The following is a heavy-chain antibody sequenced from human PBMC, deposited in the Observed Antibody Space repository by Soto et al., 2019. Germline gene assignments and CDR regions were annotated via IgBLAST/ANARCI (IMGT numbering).Heavy chain of an antibody. J-gene: IGHJ3*02. CDR1: GFTFSSYA. CDR2: ISGSGGST. Sequence: GGSLRLSCAASGFTFSSYAMSWVRQAPGKGLEWVSAISGSGGSTYYADSVKGRFTISRDNSKNTLYLQMNSLRAEDTAVYYCAKDFLICSGGSCYYDAFDIWGQGTMVTVSS. D-gene: IGHD2-15*01. CDR3: AKDFLICSGGSCYYDAFDI. V-gene: IGHV3-23*01.